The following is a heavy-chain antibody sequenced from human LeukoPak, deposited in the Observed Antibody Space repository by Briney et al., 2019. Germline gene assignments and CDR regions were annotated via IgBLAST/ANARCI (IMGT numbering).Heavy chain of an antibody. V-gene: IGHV4-59*01. CDR1: GGSISSYY. D-gene: IGHD3-10*01. CDR3: ARARGVITPDWFDP. CDR2: IYYSGST. J-gene: IGHJ5*02. Sequence: SETLSLTCTVSGGSISSYYWSWIRQPPGKGLEWIGYIYYSGSTNYNPSLKSRVTISVDTSKNQFSLKLSSVTAADTAVYYCARARGVITPDWFDPWAREPWSPSPQ.